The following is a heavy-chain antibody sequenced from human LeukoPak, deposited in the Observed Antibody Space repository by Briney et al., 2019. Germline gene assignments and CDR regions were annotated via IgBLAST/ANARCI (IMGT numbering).Heavy chain of an antibody. CDR2: IKQDGSEK. Sequence: GGSLRLSCSASGFIFSNYWMTWVRQAPGKGLEWVANIKQDGSEKYYVDSVKGRFTISRDNAKKSLYLQMNSLRAEDTVVYFCARDMIILQSWGQGTLVTVSS. J-gene: IGHJ5*02. CDR3: ARDMIILQS. CDR1: GFIFSNYW. D-gene: IGHD3-16*01. V-gene: IGHV3-7*04.